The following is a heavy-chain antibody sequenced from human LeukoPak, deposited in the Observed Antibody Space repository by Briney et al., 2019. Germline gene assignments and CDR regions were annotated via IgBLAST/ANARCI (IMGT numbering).Heavy chain of an antibody. J-gene: IGHJ5*02. CDR3: ARVVDCSGGSCDWFDP. Sequence: SETLSLTCTVSGGSISSGGYYWSWIRQHPGKGLEWIGYIYYSGSTYYNPSLKSRVTISVDTSKNQFSLKLSSVTAADTAVYYCARVVDCSGGSCDWFDPWGQGTLVTVSS. CDR1: GGSISSGGYY. D-gene: IGHD2-15*01. V-gene: IGHV4-31*03. CDR2: IYYSGST.